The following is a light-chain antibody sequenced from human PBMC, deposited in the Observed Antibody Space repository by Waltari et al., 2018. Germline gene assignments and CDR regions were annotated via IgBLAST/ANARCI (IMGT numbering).Light chain of an antibody. V-gene: IGLV2-14*03. CDR2: DVN. CDR1: SNDVGGYKY. J-gene: IGLJ2*01. CDR3: SSYTSSTSVI. Sequence: QSALTQPAPVSGSPGQSITISCTGTSNDVGGYKYVSWYQQHPGKAPKVLIYDVNNRPSGVSNRFSGSKSGNTASLTISGLQAEDEADYFCSSYTSSTSVIFGGGTKVTVL.